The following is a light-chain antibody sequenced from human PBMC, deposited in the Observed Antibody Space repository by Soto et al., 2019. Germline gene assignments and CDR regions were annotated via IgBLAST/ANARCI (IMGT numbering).Light chain of an antibody. CDR2: AAY. V-gene: IGKV1-39*01. J-gene: IGKJ1*01. Sequence: DIQMTNSPSSLSASLVYRVTITCLAIHSISSYLNWYQPKPGKAPKLLIYAAYSLQSGVPSRFSGSGSGKDFTLTISSLQPEDFATYYCQQSYSTPWTFGQGTKVDIK. CDR1: HSISSY. CDR3: QQSYSTPWT.